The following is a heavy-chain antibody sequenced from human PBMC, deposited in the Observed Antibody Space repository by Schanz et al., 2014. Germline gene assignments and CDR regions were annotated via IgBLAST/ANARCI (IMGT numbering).Heavy chain of an antibody. CDR1: GYPFTSDD. CDR2: MNPNSGDT. V-gene: IGHV1-8*01. Sequence: QVQLVQSGAEVKKPGASVKVSCRASGYPFTSDDITWVRQAPGQGLEWMGWMNPNSGDTGYPRKFQDRVTMTRNTSISTAYMELNSLTSEDTAVYYCARGGYSSGWYDRDIAHFDYWGQETLVTVSS. CDR3: ARGGYSSGWYDRDIAHFDY. D-gene: IGHD6-19*01. J-gene: IGHJ4*02.